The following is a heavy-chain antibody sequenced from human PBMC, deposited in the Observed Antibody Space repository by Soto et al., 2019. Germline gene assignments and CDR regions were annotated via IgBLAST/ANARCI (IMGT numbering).Heavy chain of an antibody. CDR1: GGSISSGDYY. CDR3: ARIGVAGPFDY. V-gene: IGHV4-30-4*01. Sequence: QVQLQESGPGLVKPSQTLSLTCTVSGGSISSGDYYWSWIRQHPGKGLEWIGYIYYSGSTYYNPSLKNRVTISVATSKNQFSLKLSSVTAADTAVYYCARIGVAGPFDYWGQGTLVTVSS. J-gene: IGHJ4*02. D-gene: IGHD6-19*01. CDR2: IYYSGST.